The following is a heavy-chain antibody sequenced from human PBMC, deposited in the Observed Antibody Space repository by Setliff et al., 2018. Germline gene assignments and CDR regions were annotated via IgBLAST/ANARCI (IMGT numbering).Heavy chain of an antibody. CDR3: ARGDYYDPKYYFDY. J-gene: IGHJ4*02. CDR2: IYHSGST. Sequence: CAVSGYSISSGYYWGWIRQPPGKGLEWIGSIYHSGSTYYNPSLKSRVTISVDTSKNQFSLKLSSVTAADTAVYYCARGDYYDPKYYFDYWGQGTLVTVSS. V-gene: IGHV4-38-2*01. D-gene: IGHD3-22*01. CDR1: GYSISSGYY.